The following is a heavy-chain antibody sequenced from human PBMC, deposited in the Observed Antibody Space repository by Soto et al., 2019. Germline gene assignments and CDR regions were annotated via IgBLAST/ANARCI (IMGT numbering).Heavy chain of an antibody. D-gene: IGHD6-19*01. J-gene: IGHJ6*02. V-gene: IGHV3-53*01. CDR1: GFTVSSNY. CDR3: ARDRQWLGHQYYYYYGMDV. Sequence: GGSLRLSCAASGFTVSSNYMSWVRQAPGKGLEWVSVIYSGGSTYYTDSVKGRFTISRDNSKNTLYLQMNSLRAEDTAVYYCARDRQWLGHQYYYYYGMDVWGQGTTVTVSS. CDR2: IYSGGST.